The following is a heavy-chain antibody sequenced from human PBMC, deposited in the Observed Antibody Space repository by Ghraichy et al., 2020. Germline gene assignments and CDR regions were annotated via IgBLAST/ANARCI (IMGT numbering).Heavy chain of an antibody. D-gene: IGHD1-14*01. CDR2: ISSSGGNI. CDR1: GFTFSNYK. J-gene: IGHJ4*02. Sequence: GGSLRLSCAASGFTFSNYKMNWVRQGPGKGLECISYISSSGGNIYYADSVKGRFTISRDNAKNSLYLQMNSLRDEDTAVYYCARDLRPDRDGVDYWGQGTLVTVSS. CDR3: ARDLRPDRDGVDY. V-gene: IGHV3-48*02.